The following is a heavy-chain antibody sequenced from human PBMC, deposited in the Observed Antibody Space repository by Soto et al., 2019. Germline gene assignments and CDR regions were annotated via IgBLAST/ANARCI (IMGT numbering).Heavy chain of an antibody. J-gene: IGHJ4*02. D-gene: IGHD2-15*01. CDR1: GFTFSSYW. V-gene: IGHV3-7*01. CDR3: ANTCSGGPSFFSF. CDR2: IKQDGSEK. Sequence: PGGSLRLSCAASGFTFSSYWMSWVRQAPGKGLEWVANIKQDGSEKYYVDSVKGRFTISRDNAKNSLYLQMNSLRAEDTAVYYCANTCSGGPSFFSFWGQGTLVTVSS.